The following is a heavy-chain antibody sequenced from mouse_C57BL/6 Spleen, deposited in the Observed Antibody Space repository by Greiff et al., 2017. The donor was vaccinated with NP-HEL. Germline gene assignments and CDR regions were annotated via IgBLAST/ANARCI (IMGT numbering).Heavy chain of an antibody. J-gene: IGHJ3*01. V-gene: IGHV5-4*03. Sequence: EVKLVESGGGLVKPGGSLKLSCAASGFTFSSYAMSWVRQTPEKRLEWVATISDGGSYTYYPDNVKGRFTISRDNAKNNLYLQMSHLKSEDTAMYYCARAQLLRSSGGCAYWGQGTLVTVSA. CDR2: ISDGGSYT. CDR1: GFTFSSYA. CDR3: ARAQLLRSSGGCAY. D-gene: IGHD1-1*01.